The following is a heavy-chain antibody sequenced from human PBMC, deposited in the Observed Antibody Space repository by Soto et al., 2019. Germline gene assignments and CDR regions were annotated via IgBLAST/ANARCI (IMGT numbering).Heavy chain of an antibody. V-gene: IGHV4-31*03. J-gene: IGHJ4*02. CDR3: ARVRGRSFPADY. D-gene: IGHD6-6*01. CDR2: IYYSGST. CDR1: GGSISSGGYY. Sequence: LSLTCTVSGGSISSGGYYWSWIRQHPGKGLEWIGYIYYSGSTYYNPSLKSRVTISVDTSKNQFSLKLSSVTAADTAVYYCARVRGRSFPADYWGQGTLVTVSS.